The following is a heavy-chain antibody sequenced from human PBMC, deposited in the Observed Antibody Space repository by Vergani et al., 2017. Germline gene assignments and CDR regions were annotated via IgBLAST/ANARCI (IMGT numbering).Heavy chain of an antibody. V-gene: IGHV4-34*01. Sequence: QVQLQQWGAGLLKPSETLSLTCAVYGGSFSGYYWSWIRQPPGKGLEWIGEINHSGSTNYNPSLKSRVTISVDTSKNQFSLKLSSGTDADTAVYYWARVARFYDFWSGYEDYWGQGTLVTVSS. CDR2: INHSGST. CDR1: GGSFSGYY. D-gene: IGHD3-3*01. J-gene: IGHJ4*02. CDR3: ARVARFYDFWSGYEDY.